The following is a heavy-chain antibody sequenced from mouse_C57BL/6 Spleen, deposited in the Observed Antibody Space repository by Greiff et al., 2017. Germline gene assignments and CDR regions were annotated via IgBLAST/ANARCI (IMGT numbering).Heavy chain of an antibody. V-gene: IGHV1-9*01. CDR2: ILPGSGST. J-gene: IGHJ1*03. Sequence: QVQLQQSGAELMKPGASVKLSCKATGYTFTGYWIEWVKQRPGHGLEWIGEILPGSGSTNYNEKFKGKATFTADTSSNTAYMHLRSLTTEDSAIYYCARRGDIDYDVGWYFDVWGTGTTVTVSS. D-gene: IGHD2-4*01. CDR1: GYTFTGYW. CDR3: ARRGDIDYDVGWYFDV.